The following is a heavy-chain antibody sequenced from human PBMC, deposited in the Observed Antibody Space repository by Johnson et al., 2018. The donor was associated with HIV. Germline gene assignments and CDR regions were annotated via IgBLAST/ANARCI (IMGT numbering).Heavy chain of an antibody. CDR1: GFTVSSNY. CDR3: ARDQYSTSDDDAFDI. Sequence: EVQLVESGGGVVQPGRSLRLSCAASGFTVSSNYLSWVRQAPGRGLEWVGRIKSKIEGGTTDYAAPVKGRFTISRDDSKNTLYLRINSLRAEDTALYYCARDQYSTSDDDAFDIWGQGTMVTVSS. D-gene: IGHD6-6*01. CDR2: IKSKIEGGTT. V-gene: IGHV3-15*01. J-gene: IGHJ3*02.